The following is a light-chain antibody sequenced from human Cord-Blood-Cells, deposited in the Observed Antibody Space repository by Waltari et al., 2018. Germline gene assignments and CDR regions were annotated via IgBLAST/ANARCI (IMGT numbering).Light chain of an antibody. Sequence: DIQMTQSPSSVSASVGDRVTITCRASQGISSWLAWYQQKPGKAPKLLNYAASSLQSGVPSRFRGSGARTDFTLTINSLQPEDSPTYYCLQDNSFPRTFGQGPQVEIK. J-gene: IGKJ1*01. CDR3: LQDNSFPRT. CDR2: AAS. CDR1: QGISSW. V-gene: IGKV1-12*01.